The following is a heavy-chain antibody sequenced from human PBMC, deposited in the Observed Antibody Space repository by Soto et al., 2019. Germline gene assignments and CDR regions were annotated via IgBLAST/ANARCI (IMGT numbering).Heavy chain of an antibody. Sequence: QVQLQESSPGLVKPSETLSLTCTVSGGSVSSGSYYWSWIRQPPGKGLEWIGYIYYSGSTNYNPSLKSRVTISVDTSKNQFSLKLSSVTAADTAVYYCGRSIITHWYFDLWGRGTLVTVSS. CDR3: GRSIITHWYFDL. CDR1: GGSVSSGSYY. V-gene: IGHV4-61*01. J-gene: IGHJ2*01. CDR2: IYYSGST. D-gene: IGHD3-22*01.